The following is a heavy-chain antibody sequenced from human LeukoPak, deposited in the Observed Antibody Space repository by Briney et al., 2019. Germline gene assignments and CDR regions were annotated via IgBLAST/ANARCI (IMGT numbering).Heavy chain of an antibody. CDR1: GLTFSDYY. CDR2: IGSSGSII. V-gene: IGHV3-11*01. J-gene: IGHJ4*02. CDR3: AKDRYDSSGYYYVSLFDY. Sequence: GGSLRLSCAASGLTFSDYYMSWIRQAPGKGLEWVSYIGSSGSIIYYANSVKGRFTISRDNSKNTLYLQMNSLRAEDTAVYYCAKDRYDSSGYYYVSLFDYWGQGTLVTVSS. D-gene: IGHD3-22*01.